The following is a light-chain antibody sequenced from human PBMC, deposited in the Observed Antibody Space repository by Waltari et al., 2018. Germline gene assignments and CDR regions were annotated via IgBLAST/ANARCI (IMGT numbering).Light chain of an antibody. CDR2: AAS. CDR3: QQSYSTLGT. CDR1: QSISSY. Sequence: DIQMTQSPSSLSASVGDRVTITCRASQSISSYLNWYHQKPGKAPKLLIYAASSLQSWVPSRFSGSGSGTDFTLTISSLQPEDFATYYCQQSYSTLGTFGQGTKVEIK. V-gene: IGKV1-39*01. J-gene: IGKJ1*01.